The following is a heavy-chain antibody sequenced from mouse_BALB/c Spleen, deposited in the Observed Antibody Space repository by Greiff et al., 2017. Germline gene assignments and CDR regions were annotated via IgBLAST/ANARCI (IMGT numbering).Heavy chain of an antibody. CDR3: VREAYDDGFAY. J-gene: IGHJ3*01. Sequence: EVQLVETGGGLVQPKGSLKLSCAASGFTFNTNAMNWVRQAPGKGLEWVARIRSKSNNYATYYADSVKDRFTISRDDSQSMLYLQMNNLKTEDTAMYYCVREAYDDGFAYWGQGTLVTVSA. D-gene: IGHD2-14*01. CDR2: IRSKSNNYAT. CDR1: GFTFNTNA. V-gene: IGHV10S3*01.